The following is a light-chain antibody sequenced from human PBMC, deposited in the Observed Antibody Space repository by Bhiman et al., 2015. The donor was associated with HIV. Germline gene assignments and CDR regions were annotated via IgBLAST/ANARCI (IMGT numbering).Light chain of an antibody. V-gene: IGLV2-14*03. Sequence: QSALTQPASVSGSPGQPITISCTGSSTDIGAYDYVSWYQQHPGKAPKLMIYDVTNRPSGVSNRFSGSKSGNTASLTISGLQAEDEADYYCSSYTSSSSLVFGTGTKVTVL. CDR3: SSYTSSSSLV. J-gene: IGLJ1*01. CDR2: DVT. CDR1: STDIGAYDY.